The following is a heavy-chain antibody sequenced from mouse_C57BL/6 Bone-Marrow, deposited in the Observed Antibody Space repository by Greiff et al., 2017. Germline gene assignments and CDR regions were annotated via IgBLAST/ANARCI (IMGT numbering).Heavy chain of an antibody. Sequence: EVQLQESVAELVRPGASVKLSCTASGFNIKNTYMHWVKQRPEQGLEWIGRIDPANGNTKYAPKFPGKATITADTSSNTAYLQLSSLTSEDTAIYYCARALYYYGSSSYYAMDYWGQGTSVTVSS. CDR1: GFNIKNTY. V-gene: IGHV14-3*01. CDR2: IDPANGNT. J-gene: IGHJ4*01. CDR3: ARALYYYGSSSYYAMDY. D-gene: IGHD1-1*01.